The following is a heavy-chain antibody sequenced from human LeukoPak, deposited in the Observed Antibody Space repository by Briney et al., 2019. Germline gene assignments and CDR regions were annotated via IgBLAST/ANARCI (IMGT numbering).Heavy chain of an antibody. D-gene: IGHD2-15*01. V-gene: IGHV3-53*01. Sequence: GGSLRLSRAASGFTVSSNYMSWVRQAPGKGLEWVSVIYSGGSTYYADSVKGRFTISRDNPKNTLYLQMNSLRAEDTAVYYCARVVVVAAKYYYYYMDVWGKGTTVTVSS. CDR1: GFTVSSNY. CDR2: IYSGGST. CDR3: ARVVVVAAKYYYYYMDV. J-gene: IGHJ6*03.